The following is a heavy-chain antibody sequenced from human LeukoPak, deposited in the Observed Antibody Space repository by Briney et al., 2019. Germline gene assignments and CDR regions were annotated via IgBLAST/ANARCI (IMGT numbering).Heavy chain of an antibody. CDR1: GFTFSSYA. CDR3: ARGRGGDIPPLWYFDL. CDR2: ISYDGSNK. J-gene: IGHJ2*01. D-gene: IGHD3-9*01. Sequence: GRSLRLSCAASGFTFSSYAMHWVRQAPGKGLEWVAVISYDGSNKYYADSVKGRFTISRDNSKNSLYLQMNSLRAGDTAVYYCARGRGGDIPPLWYFDLWGRGTLVTVSS. V-gene: IGHV3-30*14.